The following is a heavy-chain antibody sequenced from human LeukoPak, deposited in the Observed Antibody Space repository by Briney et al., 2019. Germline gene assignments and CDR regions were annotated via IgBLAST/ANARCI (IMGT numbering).Heavy chain of an antibody. CDR1: GFTFNIYA. D-gene: IGHD3-10*01. CDR3: AKPLSGSYYNAGWYFDY. J-gene: IGHJ4*02. CDR2: ITGSGTNT. V-gene: IGHV3-23*01. Sequence: GGSLRLSCAASGFTFNIYAMSWVRQAPGKGLEWVSAITGSGTNTYFADFVKGRFTISRDNSKNTLYLQMNSLRAEDTALYYCAKPLSGSYYNAGWYFDYWGQGTLVTVSS.